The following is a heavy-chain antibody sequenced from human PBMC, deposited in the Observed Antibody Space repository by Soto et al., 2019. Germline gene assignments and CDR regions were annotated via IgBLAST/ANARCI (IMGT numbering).Heavy chain of an antibody. Sequence: EVQLLESGGGLVQPGGSLRLSCAASGFIFSNYAMTWVRQAPGKGLEWVSSISTNGGGTYYADSVKGRFSISRDNSKNTFHLQMNSLRVDDTAVYYCAKVAGAASSAWNDYWGQGTLLTVSS. CDR2: ISTNGGGT. D-gene: IGHD6-19*01. CDR3: AKVAGAASSAWNDY. CDR1: GFIFSNYA. V-gene: IGHV3-23*01. J-gene: IGHJ4*02.